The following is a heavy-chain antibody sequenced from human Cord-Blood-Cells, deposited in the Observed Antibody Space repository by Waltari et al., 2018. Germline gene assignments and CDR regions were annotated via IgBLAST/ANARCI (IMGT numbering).Heavy chain of an antibody. CDR3: AKDRRSYYYFDY. Sequence: EVQLLESGGGLVQPGGSLRLSCAASGFTFSTFAMRGVRQAPGKGRVWVSAISGSGGSTYYADSVKGRFTISRDNSKNTLYLQMNSLRAEDTAVYYCAKDRRSYYYFDYWGQGTLVTVSS. CDR1: GFTFSTFA. V-gene: IGHV3-23*01. D-gene: IGHD1-26*01. CDR2: ISGSGGST. J-gene: IGHJ4*02.